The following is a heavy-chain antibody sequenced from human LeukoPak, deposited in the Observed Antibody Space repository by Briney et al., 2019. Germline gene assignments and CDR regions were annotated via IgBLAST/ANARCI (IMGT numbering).Heavy chain of an antibody. CDR2: IKSDGSST. Sequence: PGGSLRLSCAASGFTFSTYWMHWVRQAPGKGLVWVSHIKSDGSSTSYADSVKGRFTISGDNSKNTLYLQMNSLRVEDTAVYFCTRDGKDCSSTSCSADYWGQGTLVTVSS. CDR3: TRDGKDCSSTSCSADY. J-gene: IGHJ4*02. CDR1: GFTFSTYW. V-gene: IGHV3-74*01. D-gene: IGHD2-2*01.